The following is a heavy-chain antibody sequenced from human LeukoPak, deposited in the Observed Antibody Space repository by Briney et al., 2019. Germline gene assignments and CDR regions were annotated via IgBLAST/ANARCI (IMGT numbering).Heavy chain of an antibody. CDR2: ISYDGSDK. J-gene: IGHJ4*02. CDR3: AKARFLEWLPPTFDY. CDR1: GFTFSIYG. D-gene: IGHD3-3*01. Sequence: PGRSLRLSCAASGFTFSIYGMHWVRQAPGKGLEWVAVISYDGSDKYYADSVKGRFTISRDNSKNTLYLQMNSLRAEDTAVYYCAKARFLEWLPPTFDYWGQGTLVTVSS. V-gene: IGHV3-30*18.